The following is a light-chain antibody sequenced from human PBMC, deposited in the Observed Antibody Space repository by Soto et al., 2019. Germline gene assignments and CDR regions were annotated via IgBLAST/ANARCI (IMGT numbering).Light chain of an antibody. Sequence: EIVLTQSPGTLSLSPGERATLSCRASQSVSSSYLAWYQQKPGQAPRLLIYGASSRATGIPDRFSGSGSGTDFTLTISRLEPEDFAVYYCLQYGNSPAWTFGQGTKVEIK. CDR3: LQYGNSPAWT. CDR2: GAS. CDR1: QSVSSSY. J-gene: IGKJ1*01. V-gene: IGKV3-20*01.